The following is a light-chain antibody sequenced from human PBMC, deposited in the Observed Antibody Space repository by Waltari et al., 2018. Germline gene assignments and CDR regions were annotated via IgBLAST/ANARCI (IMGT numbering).Light chain of an antibody. Sequence: SSELTQDPAVSVALGQTARITCQGDSLRGHYASWYQQKPGQAPILVIYGQNHRPSGIPDRFSGSSSGDTTSLTITGTQAEDGADYYCKSRNNDRGVFGGGTKLTVL. CDR1: SLRGHY. CDR2: GQN. V-gene: IGLV3-19*01. CDR3: KSRNNDRGV. J-gene: IGLJ3*02.